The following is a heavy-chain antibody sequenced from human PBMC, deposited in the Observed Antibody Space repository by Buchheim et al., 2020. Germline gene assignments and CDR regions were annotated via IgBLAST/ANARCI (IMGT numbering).Heavy chain of an antibody. V-gene: IGHV1-18*01. Sequence: QVQLVQSGGEVKKPGASVKVSCTTSGYTFTDYGITWVRQAPGQGLEWMGWINAHNGNTNYAKNFQGRVTMTIDTSTNTAYMELRSLRSDDTALYHCARVNMGLRFVEWFHYGMDVWGQGT. J-gene: IGHJ6*02. CDR2: INAHNGNT. CDR1: GYTFTDYG. CDR3: ARVNMGLRFVEWFHYGMDV. D-gene: IGHD3-3*01.